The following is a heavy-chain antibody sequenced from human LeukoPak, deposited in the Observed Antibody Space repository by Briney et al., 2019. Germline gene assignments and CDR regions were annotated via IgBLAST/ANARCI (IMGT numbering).Heavy chain of an antibody. CDR1: GFTFCSYS. V-gene: IGHV3-48*04. Sequence: GGSLRLSCAVSGFTFCSYSMNWVRQAPGKGLKWISYISSGSSTIYYADSVRGRFTISRDNAKNSLYLQMSSLRAEDTAVYYCGKGRLGGRSGTDYWGQGTLVTVSS. J-gene: IGHJ4*02. CDR2: ISSGSSTI. D-gene: IGHD2-15*01. CDR3: GKGRLGGRSGTDY.